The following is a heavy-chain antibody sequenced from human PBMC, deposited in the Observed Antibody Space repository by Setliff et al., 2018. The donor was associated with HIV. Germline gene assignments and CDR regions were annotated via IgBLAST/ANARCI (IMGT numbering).Heavy chain of an antibody. J-gene: IGHJ4*02. CDR2: IRGSGSGDTT. CDR3: AREDSSWYGSLDY. D-gene: IGHD6-13*01. Sequence: PGGSLRLSCTASGLIFGDHAMSWVRQAPGKGLEWVSTIRGSGSGDTTHYADFVKGRFTISRDNSKNTVYLQMNSLRAEDMAIYYCAREDSSWYGSLDYWGQGTPVTVSS. V-gene: IGHV3-23*01. CDR1: GLIFGDHA.